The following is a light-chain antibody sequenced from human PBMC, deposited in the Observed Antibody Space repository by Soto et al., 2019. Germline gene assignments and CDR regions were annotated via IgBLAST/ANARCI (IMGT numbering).Light chain of an antibody. CDR2: DNS. CDR3: QVWDNVDDHIYV. J-gene: IGLJ1*01. V-gene: IGLV3-21*02. CDR1: NIDSRT. Sequence: SYELTQPPSVSVAPGQTATISCGENNIDSRTVHWYQQKPGQAPLLVVYDNSFRPSGLPNRFSGSNSRNTATLTISSVEAGDEADYYCQVWDNVDDHIYVFGTGTKVTVL.